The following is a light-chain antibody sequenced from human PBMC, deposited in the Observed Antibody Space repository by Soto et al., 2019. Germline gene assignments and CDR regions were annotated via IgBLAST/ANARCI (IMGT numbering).Light chain of an antibody. CDR1: SSDVGGYNY. J-gene: IGLJ1*01. V-gene: IGLV2-14*01. CDR2: DVS. Sequence: QSVLTQPASVSGSPGQSITISCTGTSSDVGGYNYVSWYQQHPVKAPKLMIYDVSHRPSGVSNRLSGSKSGNTASLTISWLQAEDEADYYCSSDTSSSTYGFGTGTKLTVL. CDR3: SSDTSSSTYG.